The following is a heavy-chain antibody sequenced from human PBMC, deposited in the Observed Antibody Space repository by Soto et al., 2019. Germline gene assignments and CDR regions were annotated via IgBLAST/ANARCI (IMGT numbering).Heavy chain of an antibody. D-gene: IGHD3-22*01. Sequence: PSETLSLTCTVSGGSISSGGYYWSWIRQHPGKGLEWIGYIYYSGSTYYNPSLKSRVTISVDTSKNQFSLKLSSVTAADTAVYYCARAVWYYDSSGYSPPEAFDIWGQGTMVTVSS. J-gene: IGHJ3*02. V-gene: IGHV4-31*03. CDR1: GGSISSGGYY. CDR2: IYYSGST. CDR3: ARAVWYYDSSGYSPPEAFDI.